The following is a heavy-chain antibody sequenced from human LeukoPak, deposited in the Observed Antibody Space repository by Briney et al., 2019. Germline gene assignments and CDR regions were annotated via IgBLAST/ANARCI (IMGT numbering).Heavy chain of an antibody. CDR1: GYIFTSYW. CDR2: IYPGDSDT. CDR3: ARSQTGTTAHYYYGMDV. Sequence: GESLKISCKGSGYIFTSYWIGWVRQMPGKGLEWMGIIYPGDSDTRYSPSFQGQVTISADKSISTAYLQWSSLKASDTAMYYCARSQTGTTAHYYYGMDVWGQGTTVTVSS. J-gene: IGHJ6*02. V-gene: IGHV5-51*01. D-gene: IGHD1-7*01.